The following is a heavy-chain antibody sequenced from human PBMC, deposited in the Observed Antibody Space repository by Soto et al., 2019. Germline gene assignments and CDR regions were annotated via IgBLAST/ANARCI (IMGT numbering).Heavy chain of an antibody. CDR3: ARVRSRIAAHYYYYGMDV. CDR2: INHSGST. J-gene: IGHJ6*02. CDR1: GGSFSGYY. Sequence: SETLSLTCAVYGGSFSGYYWGWIRQPPGKGLEWIGEINHSGSTNYNPSLKSRVTISVDTSKNQFSLKLSSVTAADTAVYYCARVRSRIAAHYYYYGMDVWGQGTTVTVSS. D-gene: IGHD6-13*01. V-gene: IGHV4-34*01.